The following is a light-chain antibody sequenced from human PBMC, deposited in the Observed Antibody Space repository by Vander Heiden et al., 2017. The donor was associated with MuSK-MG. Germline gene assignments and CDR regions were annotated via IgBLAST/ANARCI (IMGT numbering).Light chain of an antibody. CDR1: NSDVGNYNL. V-gene: IGLV2-23*01. CDR3: YSYAGLSTYV. J-gene: IGLJ1*01. CDR2: EGR. Sequence: SALTQPASVSGSPGPSITISCTGANSDVGNYNLVSWYQQKPGKAPKLMIYEGRKRPSGVSPRFSGSKSGDTASLTISGLQAEDEADYYCYSYAGLSTYVFGTGTKVTVL.